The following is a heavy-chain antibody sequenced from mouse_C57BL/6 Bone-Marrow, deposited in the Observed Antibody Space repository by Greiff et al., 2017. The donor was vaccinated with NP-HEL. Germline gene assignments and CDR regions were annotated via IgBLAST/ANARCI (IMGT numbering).Heavy chain of an antibody. J-gene: IGHJ2*01. D-gene: IGHD1-1*01. CDR3: ARGYYGSPFDY. CDR2: IYPGGGYT. Sequence: QVQLQQSGAELVRPGTSVKMSCKASGYTFTNYWIGWAKQRPGHGLEWIGDIYPGGGYTNYNEKFKGKATLTADKSSSTTYMQFSSLTSEDSAIYYCARGYYGSPFDYWGQGTTLTVSS. CDR1: GYTFTNYW. V-gene: IGHV1-63*01.